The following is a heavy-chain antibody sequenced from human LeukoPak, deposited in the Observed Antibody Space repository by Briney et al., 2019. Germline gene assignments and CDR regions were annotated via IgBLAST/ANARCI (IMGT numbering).Heavy chain of an antibody. J-gene: IGHJ4*02. CDR1: GGSISSGGYY. CDR2: IYYSGST. D-gene: IGHD3-16*01. CDR3: ARGRYGWLPFDY. V-gene: IGHV4-31*03. Sequence: SETLSLTCTVSGGSISSGGYYWSWIRQHPGKGLEWIGYIYYSGSTYYNPSLKSRVTISVDTSKNQFTLKLSSVTAADTAVYYCARGRYGWLPFDYWGQGTLVTVSS.